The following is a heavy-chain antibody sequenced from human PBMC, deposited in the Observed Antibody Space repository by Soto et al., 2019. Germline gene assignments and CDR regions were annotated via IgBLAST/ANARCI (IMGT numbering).Heavy chain of an antibody. Sequence: EVQLLESGGDLIQPGGSLRLSCAASGFTFSSYAMSWVRQAPGKGLGWVSAISSSAGSTFYADSVKGRFTISRDNSRNILYLQMNSLRVEDTAIYYCAKYQPMTQPRPYFDYWGQGTLVTVSS. CDR3: AKYQPMTQPRPYFDY. CDR1: GFTFSSYA. D-gene: IGHD3-22*01. J-gene: IGHJ4*02. CDR2: ISSSAGST. V-gene: IGHV3-23*01.